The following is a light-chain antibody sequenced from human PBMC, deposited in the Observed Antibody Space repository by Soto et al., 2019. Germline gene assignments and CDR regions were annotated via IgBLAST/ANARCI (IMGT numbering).Light chain of an antibody. CDR1: QSVSSN. CDR2: GAS. J-gene: IGKJ4*01. Sequence: EIVMTQSPATLSVSPGERATLSCRASQSVSSNLAWYQQKPGQAPRLLIYGASTRATGIPARFSGSGSGTDFTLTTSSLKSEDFAFYYCQKYNNWPLTFGGGTKVEIK. V-gene: IGKV3-15*01. CDR3: QKYNNWPLT.